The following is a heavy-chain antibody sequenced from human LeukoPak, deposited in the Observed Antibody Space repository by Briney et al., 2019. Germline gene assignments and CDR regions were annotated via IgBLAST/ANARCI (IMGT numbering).Heavy chain of an antibody. CDR1: GFTFSSYE. V-gene: IGHV3-48*03. CDR2: ISSSGSTI. J-gene: IGHJ4*02. Sequence: GGFLRLSCAASGFTFSSYEMNWVRQAPGKGLEWVSYISSSGSTIYYADSVKGRFTISRDNAKNSLYLQMNSLRAEDTAVYYCAKDSEYSSSWYYFDYWGQGTLVTVSS. D-gene: IGHD6-13*01. CDR3: AKDSEYSSSWYYFDY.